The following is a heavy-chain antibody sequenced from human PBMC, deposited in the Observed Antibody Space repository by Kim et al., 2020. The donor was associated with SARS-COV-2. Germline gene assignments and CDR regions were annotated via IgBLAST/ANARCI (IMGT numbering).Heavy chain of an antibody. J-gene: IGHJ4*02. V-gene: IGHV1-69*13. Sequence: SVKVSCKASGGTFSSYAISWVRQAPGQGLEWMGGIIPIFGTANYAQKFQGRVTITADESTSTAYMELSSLRSEDTAVYYCARGGDSSGYASDYWGQGTLVTVSS. D-gene: IGHD3-22*01. CDR1: GGTFSSYA. CDR3: ARGGDSSGYASDY. CDR2: IIPIFGTA.